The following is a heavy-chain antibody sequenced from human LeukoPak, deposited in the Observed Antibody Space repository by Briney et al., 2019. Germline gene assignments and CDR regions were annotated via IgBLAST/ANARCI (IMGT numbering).Heavy chain of an antibody. D-gene: IGHD3-22*01. CDR2: TYYRSKWYN. J-gene: IGHJ4*02. CDR1: GDSVSSNSAA. V-gene: IGHV6-1*01. CDR3: AREAYDSSGYYYILDY. Sequence: SQTLSLTFAISGDSVSSNSAAWNWIRQSPSRGLEWLGRTYYRSKWYNDYAVSVKSRITINPDTSKNQFSLQLNSVTPEDTAVYYCAREAYDSSGYYYILDYWGQGTLVTVSS.